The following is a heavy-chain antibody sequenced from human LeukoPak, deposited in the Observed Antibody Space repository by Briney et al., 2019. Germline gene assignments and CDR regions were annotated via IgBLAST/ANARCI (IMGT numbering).Heavy chain of an antibody. J-gene: IGHJ1*01. CDR3: ARYDYYDSSGYKIAEYFQH. Sequence: GGSLRLSCAASGFTFSGYWMHWVRQAPGKGRVWVSRINSDGSSTSYADSVKGRFTISRDNAKNTLYLQMNSLRAEDTAVYYCARYDYYDSSGYKIAEYFQHWGQGTLVTVSS. CDR1: GFTFSGYW. D-gene: IGHD3-22*01. V-gene: IGHV3-74*01. CDR2: INSDGSST.